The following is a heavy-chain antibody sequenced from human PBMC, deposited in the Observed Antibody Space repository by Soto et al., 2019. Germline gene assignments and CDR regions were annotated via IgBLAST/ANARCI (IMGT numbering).Heavy chain of an antibody. D-gene: IGHD3-10*01. CDR1: GFTFSSYS. Sequence: GGSLRLSCAASGFTFSSYSMNWVRQAPGKGLEWVSSISSSSYIYYADSVKGRFTISRDNAKNSLYLQMNSLRAEDTAVYYCARVLSSADAFDIWGQGTMVTVSS. CDR2: ISSSSYI. V-gene: IGHV3-21*01. J-gene: IGHJ3*02. CDR3: ARVLSSADAFDI.